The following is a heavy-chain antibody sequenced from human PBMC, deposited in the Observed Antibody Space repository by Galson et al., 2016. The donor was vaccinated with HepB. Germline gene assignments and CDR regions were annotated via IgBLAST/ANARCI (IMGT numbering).Heavy chain of an antibody. D-gene: IGHD5-24*01. V-gene: IGHV4-4*02. CDR2: IFHSGTT. Sequence: SETLSLTCAVSGDSIGSSNWWSWVRQPPGKGLEWIGEIFHSGTTNYNPSFKSRVTISVDKSKNQFSLNLTSVTAADTAVYYCARESWVGYTDSDANWFDPVGQGTQVTVST. CDR3: ARESWVGYTDSDANWFDP. CDR1: GDSIGSSNW. J-gene: IGHJ5*02.